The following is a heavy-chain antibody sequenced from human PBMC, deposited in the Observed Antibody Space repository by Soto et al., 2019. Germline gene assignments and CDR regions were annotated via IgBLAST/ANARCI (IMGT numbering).Heavy chain of an antibody. CDR3: ARDSSSGWYDDIGY. CDR2: IWYDGSNK. CDR1: GFTFSSYG. V-gene: IGHV3-33*01. Sequence: QVQLVESGGGVVQPGRSLRLSCAASGFTFSSYGMHWVRQAPGKGLEWVAVIWYDGSNKYYADSVKGRFTISRDNSKNTLYLQMNSLRAEDTAVYYCARDSSSGWYDDIGYWGQGTLVTVSS. D-gene: IGHD6-19*01. J-gene: IGHJ4*02.